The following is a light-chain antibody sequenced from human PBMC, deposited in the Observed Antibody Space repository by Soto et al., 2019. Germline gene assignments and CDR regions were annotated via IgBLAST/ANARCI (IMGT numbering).Light chain of an antibody. CDR3: SSYTSSSTLV. Sequence: QSALTQPASVSGSPGQSITISCTGTSSDVGGYNYVSWYQQHPGKAPKLMIYDVTNRPSGVSNRFSGSKSANTASLTISGLQAEDEADYNCSSYTSSSTLVFGEGTKLPFL. CDR1: SSDVGGYNY. CDR2: DVT. V-gene: IGLV2-14*01. J-gene: IGLJ2*01.